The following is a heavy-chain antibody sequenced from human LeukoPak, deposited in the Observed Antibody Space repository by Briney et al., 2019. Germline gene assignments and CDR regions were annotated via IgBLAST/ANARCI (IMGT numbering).Heavy chain of an antibody. CDR3: ARTLNYAFDI. D-gene: IGHD1-7*01. CDR2: INSDGSST. J-gene: IGHJ3*02. Sequence: GGSLRLSCAASGITFSSYWMRWVRQVPGKGLVWVSRINSDGSSTSYADSVTGRFTISRDNAKNTLYLQMNSLRAEDTAVYYCARTLNYAFDIWGQGTMVTVSS. V-gene: IGHV3-74*01. CDR1: GITFSSYW.